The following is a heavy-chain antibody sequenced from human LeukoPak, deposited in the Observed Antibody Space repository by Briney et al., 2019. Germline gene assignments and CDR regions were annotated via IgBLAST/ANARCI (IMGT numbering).Heavy chain of an antibody. J-gene: IGHJ4*02. Sequence: KPSETLSLTCTVSGASITTTLYYWVWARQSPGKGLEWIGSFYYGGSTNYNPSLKSRVTISVDTSKNQFSLKLSSVTAADTAVYYCARLVHRGRGTIWGQGTLVTVSS. CDR3: ARLVHRGRGTI. V-gene: IGHV4-39*07. D-gene: IGHD1-1*01. CDR1: GASITTTLYY. CDR2: FYYGGST.